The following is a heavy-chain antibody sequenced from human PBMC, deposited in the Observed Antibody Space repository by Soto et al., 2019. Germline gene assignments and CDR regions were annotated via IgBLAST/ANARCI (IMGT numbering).Heavy chain of an antibody. J-gene: IGHJ4*02. CDR1: GGSISSGGYY. Sequence: QVQLQESGPGLVKPSQTLSLTCTVSGGSISSGGYYWSWIRQLPGKGLEWIAYIHYSGSTYYNPSLKSRVTISVDTSKNQFSLKLSSVTAADTAVYYCVRRDDSSGYYYFDYWGQGTLVTVSS. CDR3: VRRDDSSGYYYFDY. CDR2: IHYSGST. V-gene: IGHV4-31*03. D-gene: IGHD3-22*01.